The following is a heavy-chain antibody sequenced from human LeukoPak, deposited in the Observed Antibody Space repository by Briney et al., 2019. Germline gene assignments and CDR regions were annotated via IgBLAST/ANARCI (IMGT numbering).Heavy chain of an antibody. V-gene: IGHV3-30*02. Sequence: GGSLRLSCAASGFTFRDYGMGWVRQAPGKGLEWVAFIRYDGSNKYYADSVKGRFTISRDNSKNTLYLQMNSLRAEDTAVYYCAKDPGAHYYGSGSYRRGSYFDYWGQGTLVTVSS. CDR1: GFTFRDYG. CDR2: IRYDGSNK. J-gene: IGHJ4*02. CDR3: AKDPGAHYYGSGSYRRGSYFDY. D-gene: IGHD3-10*01.